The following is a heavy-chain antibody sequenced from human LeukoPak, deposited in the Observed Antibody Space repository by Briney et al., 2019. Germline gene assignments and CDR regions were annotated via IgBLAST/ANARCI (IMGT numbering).Heavy chain of an antibody. CDR1: GFTFSSYS. J-gene: IGHJ4*02. CDR2: ISSSSSTI. Sequence: PGGSLRLSCAASGFTFSSYSMNWVRQAPGKGLEWVSYISSSSSTIYYADSVKGRFTISRDNAKNSLYLQMNSLRAEDTAVYYCAKAGHGSLYYFDYWGQGTLVTVSS. D-gene: IGHD1-14*01. V-gene: IGHV3-48*01. CDR3: AKAGHGSLYYFDY.